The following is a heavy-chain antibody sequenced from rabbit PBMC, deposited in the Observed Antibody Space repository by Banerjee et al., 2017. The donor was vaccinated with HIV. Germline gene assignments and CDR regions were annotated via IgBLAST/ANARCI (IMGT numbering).Heavy chain of an antibody. V-gene: IGHV1S45*01. J-gene: IGHJ4*01. Sequence: QEQLEESGGDLVKPEGSLTLTCTASGFSISNSYWICWVRQAPGKGLEWIACIYTTANGNTYYASWAKGRFTISRTSSTTVTLQMTSLTAADTATYFCARDLAGVIGWNFGLWGPGTLVTVS. CDR3: ARDLAGVIGWNFGL. D-gene: IGHD4-1*01. CDR1: GFSISNSYW. CDR2: IYTTANGNT.